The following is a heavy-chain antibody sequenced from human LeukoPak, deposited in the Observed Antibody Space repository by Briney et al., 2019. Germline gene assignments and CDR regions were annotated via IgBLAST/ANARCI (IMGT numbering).Heavy chain of an antibody. D-gene: IGHD1-1*01. Sequence: SETLSLTCTVSGGSISSSSYYWGWIRQPPGKGLEWIGSIYYSGSTYYNPSLKSRVTISVDTSKNQFSLKLSSVTAADTAVYYCARVEQLERHLNWFDPWGQGTLVTVSS. J-gene: IGHJ5*02. CDR2: IYYSGST. CDR1: GGSISSSSYY. V-gene: IGHV4-39*07. CDR3: ARVEQLERHLNWFDP.